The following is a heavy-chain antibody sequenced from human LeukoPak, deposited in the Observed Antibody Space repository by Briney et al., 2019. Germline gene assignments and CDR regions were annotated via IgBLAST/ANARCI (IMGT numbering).Heavy chain of an antibody. J-gene: IGHJ5*02. CDR1: GGSISSYY. CDR2: IYYSGST. D-gene: IGHD2-15*01. Sequence: PSETLSLTCTVSGGSISSYYWSWIRQPPGEGLEWIGYIYYSGSTNYNPSLKSRVTISVDTSKNQLSLKLSSVTAADTAVYYCARDSGMGFDPWGQGTLVTVSS. V-gene: IGHV4-59*01. CDR3: ARDSGMGFDP.